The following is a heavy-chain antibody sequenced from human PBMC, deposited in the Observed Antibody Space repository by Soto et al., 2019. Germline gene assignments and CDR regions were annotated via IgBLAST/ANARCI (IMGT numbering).Heavy chain of an antibody. Sequence: QVQLVQSGAEVKKPGASVRVSCKASGYTFTSYYIYWVRQATGQGLEWMGWMNPFSGNAVYTQKFHDRVTMTRDTSITTAYMEMSGLRSEDTAVYYCTRGQGNHWGQGSLVTVSS. V-gene: IGHV1-8*01. CDR1: GYTFTSYY. J-gene: IGHJ4*02. CDR2: MNPFSGNA. CDR3: TRGQGNH.